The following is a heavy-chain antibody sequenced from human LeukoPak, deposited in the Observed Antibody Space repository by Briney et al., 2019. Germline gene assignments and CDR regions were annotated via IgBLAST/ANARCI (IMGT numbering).Heavy chain of an antibody. J-gene: IGHJ4*02. D-gene: IGHD6-6*01. CDR1: GFTFSSYS. CDR2: ISSSSSTI. Sequence: GGSLRLSCAASGFTFSSYSMNWVRQAPGKGLEWVSYISSSSSTIYYADSVKGRFTISRDNAKNPLYLQMNSLRAEDTAVYYCAREVPSSSSPPEGYFDYWGQGTLVTVSS. CDR3: AREVPSSSSPPEGYFDY. V-gene: IGHV3-48*04.